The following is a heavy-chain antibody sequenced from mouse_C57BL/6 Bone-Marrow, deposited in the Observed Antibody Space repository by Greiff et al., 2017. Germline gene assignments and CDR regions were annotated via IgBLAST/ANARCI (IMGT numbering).Heavy chain of an antibody. CDR3: ARFYGSSYYFDY. CDR1: GFTFSSYA. J-gene: IGHJ2*01. V-gene: IGHV5-4*03. D-gene: IGHD1-1*01. Sequence: EVKLMESGGGLVKPGGSLKLSCAASGFTFSSYAMSWVRQTPEKRLEWVATISDGGSYTYYPDNVKGRFTISRDNAKNNLYLQMSHLKSEDTAMYYCARFYGSSYYFDYWGQGTTLTVSS. CDR2: ISDGGSYT.